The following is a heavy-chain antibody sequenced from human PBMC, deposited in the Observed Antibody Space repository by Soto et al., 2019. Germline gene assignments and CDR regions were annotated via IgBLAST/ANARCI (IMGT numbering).Heavy chain of an antibody. V-gene: IGHV3-23*01. Sequence: PGGSLRLSCAASGFSIGDYAMSWVRQAPGKGLEWVSSISDSGVNTFYADSVKGRFAIYRDKSKNTVYMQMNILRNGDTALYYCAKDGIRKDDYWGRGTLVTVSS. J-gene: IGHJ4*02. CDR1: GFSIGDYA. CDR2: ISDSGVNT. CDR3: AKDGIRKDDY.